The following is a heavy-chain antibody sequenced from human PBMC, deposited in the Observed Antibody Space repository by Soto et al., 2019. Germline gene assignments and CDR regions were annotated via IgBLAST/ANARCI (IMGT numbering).Heavy chain of an antibody. J-gene: IGHJ5*02. CDR2: INAGNGNT. CDR3: ARGFPLWVDP. Sequence: QVQLVQSGAEEKKPGASVKVSCKASGYTFTNYAMNWVRQAPGQRLEWMGWINAGNGNTKDSQQFQGRVTITRDTPARTAYMELSRLRFADTAVYSCARGFPLWVDPWGQGTLVTVSS. D-gene: IGHD3-16*02. CDR1: GYTFTNYA. V-gene: IGHV1-3*05.